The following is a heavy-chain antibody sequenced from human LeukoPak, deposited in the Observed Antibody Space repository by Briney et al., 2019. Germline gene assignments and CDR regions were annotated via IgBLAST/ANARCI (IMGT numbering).Heavy chain of an antibody. J-gene: IGHJ4*02. V-gene: IGHV3-23*01. Sequence: GGSLRLSCAASGFTFSSYAMSWVRQAPGKGLEWVSAISGSGGGTYYADSVKGRFTISRDNSKNTLYLQMNSLRAEDTAVYYCAKDRRYSGSYYTNWGQGTLVTVSS. CDR1: GFTFSSYA. CDR2: ISGSGGGT. CDR3: AKDRRYSGSYYTN. D-gene: IGHD1-26*01.